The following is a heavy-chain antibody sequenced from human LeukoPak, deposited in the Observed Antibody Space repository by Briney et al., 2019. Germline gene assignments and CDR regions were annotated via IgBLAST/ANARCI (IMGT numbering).Heavy chain of an antibody. CDR3: ARVREGYYFDY. CDR2: IKQHGNEK. D-gene: IGHD1-26*01. Sequence: PGGSLRLSCAASGFIFSSYWMTWVRQAPGKGLEWVANIKQHGNEKYYVDSVKGRFTISRDNAKNSLHLQMNSLRAEDTAVYYCARVREGYYFDYWGQGTLVTVSS. CDR1: GFIFSSYW. J-gene: IGHJ4*02. V-gene: IGHV3-7*05.